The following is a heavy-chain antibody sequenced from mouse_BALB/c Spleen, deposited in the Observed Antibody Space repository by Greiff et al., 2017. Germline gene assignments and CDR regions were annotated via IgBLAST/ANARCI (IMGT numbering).Heavy chain of an antibody. CDR3: ARNGITTATLYAMDY. V-gene: IGHV3-8*02. J-gene: IGHJ4*01. D-gene: IGHD1-2*01. CDR2: ISYSGST. Sequence: VQLQQSGPSLVKPSQTLSLTCSVTGDSITSGYWNWIRKFPGNKLEYMGYISYSGSTYYNPSLKSRISITRDTSKNQYYLQLNSVTTEDTATYYCARNGITTATLYAMDYWGQGTSVTVSS. CDR1: GDSITSGY.